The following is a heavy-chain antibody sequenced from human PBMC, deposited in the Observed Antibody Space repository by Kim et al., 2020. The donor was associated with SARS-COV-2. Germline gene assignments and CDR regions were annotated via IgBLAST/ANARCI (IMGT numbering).Heavy chain of an antibody. D-gene: IGHD6-6*01. CDR2: IRSKAYGGTT. V-gene: IGHV3-49*03. Sequence: GGSLRLSCTASGFTFGDYAMSWFRQAPGKGLEWVGFIRSKAYGGTTEYAASVKGRFTISRDDSKSIAYLQMNSLKTEDTAVYYCTRDHGSSEYYYYGMDVWGQGTTVTVSS. J-gene: IGHJ6*02. CDR3: TRDHGSSEYYYYGMDV. CDR1: GFTFGDYA.